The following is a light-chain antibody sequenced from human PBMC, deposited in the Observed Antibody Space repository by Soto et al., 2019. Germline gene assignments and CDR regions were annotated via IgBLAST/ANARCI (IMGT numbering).Light chain of an antibody. CDR2: DVS. V-gene: IGLV2-14*03. J-gene: IGLJ1*01. CDR3: RLYTTSNTRQLV. CDR1: SSDVGGYNY. Sequence: QSALTQPASVSGSPGQSITISCTGTSSDVGGYNYVSWYQHHPGKAPKLMIYDVSNRPSGVSNRFSCSKTGNTASLTISGLQPEDEADYYCRLYTTSNTRQLVFGTGTKLTV.